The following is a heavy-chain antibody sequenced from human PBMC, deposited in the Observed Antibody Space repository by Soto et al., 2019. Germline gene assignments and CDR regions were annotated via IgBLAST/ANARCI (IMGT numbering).Heavy chain of an antibody. CDR2: TSAYNGNT. V-gene: IGHV1-18*01. Sequence: GASVKVSCKASGYTFTSYGISWVRQAPGQGLEWMGWTSAYNGNTNYAQKLQGRVTVTTDTSTSTAYMELRSLRSDDTAVYYCASSRISGYYYWPYWGQGTLVTVSS. CDR1: GYTFTSYG. CDR3: ASSRISGYYYWPY. D-gene: IGHD3-22*01. J-gene: IGHJ4*02.